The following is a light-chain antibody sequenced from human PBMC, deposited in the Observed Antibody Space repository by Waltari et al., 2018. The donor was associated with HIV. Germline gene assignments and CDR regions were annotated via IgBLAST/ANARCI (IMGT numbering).Light chain of an antibody. Sequence: DIRMTQSPSTLSASVGDRVTITCRASQNINSWLALYQQRPGKAPRLLIHKASNLEFGVPSRFSGGGSGTEFNLTIDSLQPEDFATYYCQQYNIDFYTFGQGTKV. CDR3: QQYNIDFYT. V-gene: IGKV1-5*03. J-gene: IGKJ3*01. CDR2: KAS. CDR1: QNINSW.